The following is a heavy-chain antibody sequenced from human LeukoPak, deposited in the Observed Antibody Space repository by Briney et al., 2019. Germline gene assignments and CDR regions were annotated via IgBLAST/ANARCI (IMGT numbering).Heavy chain of an antibody. CDR3: AGVKYYVFLTGYELFDY. V-gene: IGHV1-69*13. D-gene: IGHD3-9*01. J-gene: IGHJ4*02. CDR1: GGTFSSYA. CDR2: IIPIFGTA. Sequence: ASVKVSCTASGGTFSSYAISWVRQAPGQGLEWMGGIIPIFGTANYAQKFQGRVTITADESTSTAYMELSSLRFEDTAVYYCAGVKYYVFLTGYELFDYWGKGTLVTVSS.